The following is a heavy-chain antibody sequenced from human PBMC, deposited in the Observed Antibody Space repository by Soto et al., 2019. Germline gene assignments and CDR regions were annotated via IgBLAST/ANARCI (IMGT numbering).Heavy chain of an antibody. CDR1: GFSFSSYW. V-gene: IGHV3-74*01. CDR3: ARSRLAKAFDY. D-gene: IGHD6-25*01. Sequence: PGGSLRLSCAVSGFSFSSYWMHWVRQAPGKGLVWVSRSNSDGSSTSYADSVKGRFTISRDSVKNTLYLQMNSLRAEDTAVYYCARSRLAKAFDYWGQGTLVTVSS. J-gene: IGHJ4*02. CDR2: SNSDGSST.